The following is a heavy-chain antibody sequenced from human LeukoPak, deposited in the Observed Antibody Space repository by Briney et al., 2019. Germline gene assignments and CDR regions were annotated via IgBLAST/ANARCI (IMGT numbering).Heavy chain of an antibody. J-gene: IGHJ5*02. CDR2: INQSGST. CDR1: GGSFSGYY. Sequence: SETLSLTCAVYGGSFSGYYWSWIRQPPGKGLEWIGEINQSGSTNHNPSLKSRVTISVDTSKNQFSLKLSSVTAADTAVYYCARGRITIFGVVKFVRRWFDPWGQGTLVTVSS. CDR3: ARGRITIFGVVKFVRRWFDP. V-gene: IGHV4-34*01. D-gene: IGHD3-3*01.